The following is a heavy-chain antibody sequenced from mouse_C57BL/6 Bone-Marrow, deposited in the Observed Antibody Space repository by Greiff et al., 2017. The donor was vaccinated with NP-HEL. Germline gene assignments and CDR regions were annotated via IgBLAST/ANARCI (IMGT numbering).Heavy chain of an antibody. Sequence: EVQVVQSGAGLVQPGESLKLSCESSDYDFPSHDMSWVRKTPEKRLELVAAINSDGGSTYYPDTMEGRFIIPRDTTKKTLYLQMSSLRSEDTALYYCTRGDAMDYWGQGTSVTVSS. CDR1: DYDFPSHD. CDR2: INSDGGST. J-gene: IGHJ4*01. CDR3: TRGDAMDY. V-gene: IGHV5-2*01.